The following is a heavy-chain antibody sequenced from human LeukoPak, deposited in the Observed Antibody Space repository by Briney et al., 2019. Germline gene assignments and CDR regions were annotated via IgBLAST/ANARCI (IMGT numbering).Heavy chain of an antibody. D-gene: IGHD6-19*01. J-gene: IGHJ6*04. Sequence: SGTLSLTCAVSGGSISSNWWSWVRQPPGKGLEWIGSIYYSGSTYYNPSLKSRVTISVDTSKNQFSLKLSSVTAADTAVYYCARGSAVAGMDVWGKGTTVTVSS. CDR3: ARGSAVAGMDV. CDR1: GGSISSNW. V-gene: IGHV4-4*02. CDR2: IYYSGST.